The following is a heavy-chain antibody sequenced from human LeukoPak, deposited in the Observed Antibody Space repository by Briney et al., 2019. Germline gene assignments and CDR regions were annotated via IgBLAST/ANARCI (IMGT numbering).Heavy chain of an antibody. J-gene: IGHJ4*02. Sequence: GRSLRLSCAASGFTFSSYAMHWVRQAPGKGLEWVAVISYDGSNKYYADSVKGRFTISRDNTKNTLYLQMNSLRAEDTAVYYCAKDPPYGSGSYYPLYYFDYWGQGTLVTVSS. V-gene: IGHV3-30-3*01. CDR2: ISYDGSNK. D-gene: IGHD3-10*01. CDR1: GFTFSSYA. CDR3: AKDPPYGSGSYYPLYYFDY.